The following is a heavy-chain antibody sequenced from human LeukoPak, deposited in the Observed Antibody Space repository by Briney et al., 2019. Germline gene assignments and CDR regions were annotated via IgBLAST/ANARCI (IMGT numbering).Heavy chain of an antibody. D-gene: IGHD1-14*01. Sequence: GEPLKISCKASGYSFPDYWIGWVRQMPGKGLEWMGIIYPGDSDTRDSPSFQGQVTVSADKSINTAYLQWKSLKASDTAMYFCARHGPEPGTADALDIWGQGTMVTVSS. CDR2: IYPGDSDT. CDR1: GYSFPDYW. V-gene: IGHV5-51*01. J-gene: IGHJ3*02. CDR3: ARHGPEPGTADALDI.